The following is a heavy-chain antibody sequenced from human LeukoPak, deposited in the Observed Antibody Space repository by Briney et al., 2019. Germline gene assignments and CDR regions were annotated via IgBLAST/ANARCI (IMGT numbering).Heavy chain of an antibody. CDR3: ARGLCSSTSCYQGPFDF. CDR2: IKNKTNGGTT. D-gene: IGHD2-2*01. CDR1: GFIFSSAW. Sequence: KPGGSLRLSCAASGFIFSSAWMTWVRQAPGKGLEWVGHIKNKTNGGTTDYAAPVKGRFIISRDDSKNTLYLQMNDLRTEDTAVYYCARGLCSSTSCYQGPFDFWGQGTLVTVSS. V-gene: IGHV3-15*01. J-gene: IGHJ4*02.